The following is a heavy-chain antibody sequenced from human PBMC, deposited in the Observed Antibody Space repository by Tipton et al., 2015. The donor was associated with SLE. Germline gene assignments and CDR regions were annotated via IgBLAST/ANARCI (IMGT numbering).Heavy chain of an antibody. J-gene: IGHJ5*02. Sequence: SLRLSCAASGFALSSNWMSWVRQAPGKGLEWAANIKQDASEKYYVDSVKGRFTISRDISKNTAYLQVNSLRVEDTALYYCAKDGGQQLVTWGQGTLVIVSS. V-gene: IGHV3-7*01. CDR3: AKDGGQQLVT. CDR2: IKQDASEK. D-gene: IGHD6-13*01. CDR1: GFALSSNW.